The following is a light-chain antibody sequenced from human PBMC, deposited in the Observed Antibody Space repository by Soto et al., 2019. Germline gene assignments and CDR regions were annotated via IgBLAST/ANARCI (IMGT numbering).Light chain of an antibody. CDR3: QQYDQWPIT. Sequence: EVVMTQSPANLSLSPGAGATLSCWASQPVSDKLAWYQQKPGQAPRLLIYGASARALGIPARFSGSGSGTELSFTVTSLQSEDCEVYDCQQYDQWPITFGQGTKVDIK. J-gene: IGKJ1*01. CDR1: QPVSDK. V-gene: IGKV3-15*01. CDR2: GAS.